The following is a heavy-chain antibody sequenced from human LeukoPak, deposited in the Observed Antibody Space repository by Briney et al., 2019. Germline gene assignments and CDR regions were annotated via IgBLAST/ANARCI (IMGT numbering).Heavy chain of an antibody. J-gene: IGHJ3*01. Sequence: GASVKVSCMASGYTFNIYHISWVRQAPGQGLEWIGWVSTYNGDTHYAQKVQGRVTMTTDTSTNTAYMELTSLRSDDTAVYYCARDHAFDVWGQGTLVIVSS. CDR3: ARDHAFDV. V-gene: IGHV1-18*01. CDR1: GYTFNIYH. CDR2: VSTYNGDT.